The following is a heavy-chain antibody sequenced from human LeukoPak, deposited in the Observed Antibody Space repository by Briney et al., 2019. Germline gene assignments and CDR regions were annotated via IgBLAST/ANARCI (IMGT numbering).Heavy chain of an antibody. V-gene: IGHV4-61*02. J-gene: IGHJ6*03. Sequence: SQTLSLTCTVSGGSISSGSYYWSWIRQPDGKGLEWIVRIYTSGSTNYNPSLKSRFSISVHPSTTQFSLKLSSVTAADTAVYYCARGYDFWPLYYYYMDVWGKGTTVTVSS. CDR3: ARGYDFWPLYYYYMDV. CDR1: GGSISSGSYY. CDR2: IYTSGST. D-gene: IGHD3-3*01.